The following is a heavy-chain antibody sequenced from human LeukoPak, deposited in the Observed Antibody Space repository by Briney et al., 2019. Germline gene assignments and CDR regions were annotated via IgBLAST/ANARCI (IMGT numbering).Heavy chain of an antibody. J-gene: IGHJ4*02. CDR2: IYYSGST. CDR3: ARRYYDILTGYPYYFDY. CDR1: GGSISNSSYY. D-gene: IGHD3-9*01. Sequence: PSETLSLTCTVSGGSISNSSYYWGWIRQPPGKGLEWIGAIYYSGSTYFDPSLKSRVTMSVDTSKNQFSLKLSSVTAADTAVYYCARRYYDILTGYPYYFDYWGQGTLVTVSS. V-gene: IGHV4-39*01.